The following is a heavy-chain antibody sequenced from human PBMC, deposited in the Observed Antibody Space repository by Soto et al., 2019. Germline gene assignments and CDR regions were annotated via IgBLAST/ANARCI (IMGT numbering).Heavy chain of an antibody. CDR3: ASLRPITIFGVVTTRIDAFDI. J-gene: IGHJ3*02. D-gene: IGHD3-3*01. V-gene: IGHV4-39*01. Sequence: PSDTLALTCAVSGESISSSSYDGAWIRQPPGKGLEWIGSIYYSGSTYYNPSLKSRVTISVDTSKNQFSLKLSSVTAADTAVYYCASLRPITIFGVVTTRIDAFDIWGQGTMVTVSS. CDR1: GESISSSSYD. CDR2: IYYSGST.